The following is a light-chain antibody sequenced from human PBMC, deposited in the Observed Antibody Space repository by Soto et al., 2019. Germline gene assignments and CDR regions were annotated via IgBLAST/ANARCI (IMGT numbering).Light chain of an antibody. CDR3: QQIYNPPST. J-gene: IGKJ2*01. CDR1: QSISGF. Sequence: DIQMTQSPSSLSASVGDRVTITCRASQSISGFLNWFQQKPGKAPDLLIYTSSSLQSGVPSRFSGSGSGTDFTLTISSLQPEDFATYYCQQIYNPPSTFGQGTKLEIK. CDR2: TSS. V-gene: IGKV1-39*01.